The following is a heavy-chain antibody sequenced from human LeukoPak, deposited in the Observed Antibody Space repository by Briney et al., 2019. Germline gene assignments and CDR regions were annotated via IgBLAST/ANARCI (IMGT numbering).Heavy chain of an antibody. V-gene: IGHV3-72*01. D-gene: IGHD3-10*01. CDR2: TRNKANSYTT. Sequence: GGSLRLSCAASGFTFSDHYMDWVRQAPGKGLEWVGRTRNKANSYTTEYAAPVKGRFTISRDDSKNTLYLQMNSLKTEDTAVYYCTTDAPYYYGSGTKTDAFDLWGQGTMVTVSS. J-gene: IGHJ3*01. CDR1: GFTFSDHY. CDR3: TTDAPYYYGSGTKTDAFDL.